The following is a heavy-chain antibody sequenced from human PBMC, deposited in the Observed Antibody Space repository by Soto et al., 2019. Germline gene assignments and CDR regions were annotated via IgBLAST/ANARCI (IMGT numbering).Heavy chain of an antibody. V-gene: IGHV4-4*02. D-gene: IGHD1-1*01. J-gene: IGHJ4*02. CDR1: SGSISSRNW. CDR3: ARRSGATFY. CDR2: IFHSGST. Sequence: QLQLQESGPGLVKPSGTLSLTCAVASGSISSRNWWSWFRQPPGKGLEGIGEIFHSGSTNYNPSLKNRVAMSVDKSKNQFSLKVFSVTAAVTALYFCARRSGATFYWGRGTLVIVSS.